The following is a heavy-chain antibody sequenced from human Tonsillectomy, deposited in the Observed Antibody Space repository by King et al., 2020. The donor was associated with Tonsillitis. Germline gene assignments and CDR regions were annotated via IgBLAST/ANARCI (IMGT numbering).Heavy chain of an antibody. J-gene: IGHJ5*02. Sequence: QVQLQESGGGVVQPGRSLRLSCAASGFTFRSYAIHWVRQAPGKGLAWVAVISYDGINKNYADSVKGRFTISRDNSKNTVYLQMNSLRTEDTAVYYCARVGYSYGLYNWFDPWGQGTLVTVSS. D-gene: IGHD5-18*01. CDR1: GFTFRSYA. V-gene: IGHV3-30*04. CDR2: ISYDGINK. CDR3: ARVGYSYGLYNWFDP.